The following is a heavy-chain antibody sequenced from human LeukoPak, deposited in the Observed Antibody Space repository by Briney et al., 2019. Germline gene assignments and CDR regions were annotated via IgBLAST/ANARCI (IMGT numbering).Heavy chain of an antibody. J-gene: IGHJ3*02. CDR2: FDPEDGET. V-gene: IGHV1-24*01. CDR3: ATSGGYESNDAFDI. CDR1: GSTLTELS. Sequence: ASVKVSCKVSGSTLTELSMHWVRQAPGKGLEWMGGFDPEDGETIYAQKFQGRVTMTEDTSTDTAYMELSSLRSEDTAVYYCATSGGYESNDAFDIWGQGTMVTVSS. D-gene: IGHD5-12*01.